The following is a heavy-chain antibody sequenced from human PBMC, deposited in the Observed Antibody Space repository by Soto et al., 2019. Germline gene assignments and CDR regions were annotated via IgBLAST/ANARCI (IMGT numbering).Heavy chain of an antibody. CDR1: GGAISSRHS. CDR3: GGAVALPGLFYFDS. CDR2: IYHSGSS. J-gene: IGHJ4*02. Sequence: SETLSLTCVVSGGAISSRHSWNWVRQPPGKGLEWIGEIYHSGSSNHNPSLKSRVTMSIDVSKNQFSLQLSSVIAADTAVYFCGGAVALPGLFYFDSWGRGTLVTVSS. D-gene: IGHD1-1*01. V-gene: IGHV4-4*02.